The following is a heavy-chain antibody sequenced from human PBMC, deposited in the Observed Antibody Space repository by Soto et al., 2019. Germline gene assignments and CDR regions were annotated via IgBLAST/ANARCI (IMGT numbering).Heavy chain of an antibody. CDR2: ISDSET. Sequence: SETLSLTCTVSGGSISRKPYYWTWIRQHPGKGLEWIGHISDSETHYNPSLKRGVTISIDTSKNQLSLRLSSVTAADTAVYYWAKSYRPTYILFGPRGQGALVTVSS. CDR1: GGSISRKPYY. V-gene: IGHV4-31*03. D-gene: IGHD3-9*01. J-gene: IGHJ5*02. CDR3: AKSYRPTYILFGP.